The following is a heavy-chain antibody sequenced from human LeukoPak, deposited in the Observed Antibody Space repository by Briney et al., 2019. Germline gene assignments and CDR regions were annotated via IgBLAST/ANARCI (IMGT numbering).Heavy chain of an antibody. D-gene: IGHD6-13*01. CDR1: GSTFSSYG. CDR3: AKSSSSWYRAIDYYMDV. J-gene: IGHJ6*03. CDR2: IRYDGSNK. V-gene: IGHV3-30*02. Sequence: GGSLRLSCAASGSTFSSYGMHWVRQAPGKGLEWVAFIRYDGSNKYYADSVKGRFTISRDNSKNTLYLQMNSLRAEDTAVYYCAKSSSSWYRAIDYYMDVWGKGTTVTISS.